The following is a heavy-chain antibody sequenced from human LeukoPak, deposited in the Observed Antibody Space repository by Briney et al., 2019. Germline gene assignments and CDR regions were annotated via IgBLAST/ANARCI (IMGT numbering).Heavy chain of an antibody. CDR2: IIPILGIA. J-gene: IGHJ6*02. CDR1: GGTFSSYT. V-gene: IGHV1-69*04. CDR3: AREGCSSTSCYTPYYYYYGMDV. Sequence: SVKVSCKASGGTFSSYTISWVRQTPGRGLEWMGRIIPILGIANYAQKFQGRVTITADKSTSTAYMELSSLRPEDTAVYYCAREGCSSTSCYTPYYYYYGMDVWGQGTTVTVSS. D-gene: IGHD2-2*02.